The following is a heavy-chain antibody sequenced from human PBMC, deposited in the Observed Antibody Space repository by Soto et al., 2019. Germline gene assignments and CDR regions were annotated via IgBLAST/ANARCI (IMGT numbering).Heavy chain of an antibody. D-gene: IGHD2-2*01. CDR3: AREQDIVVVSAAPGYYYYGMDV. J-gene: IGHJ6*02. V-gene: IGHV1-69*13. Sequence: ASVKVSSKASGGTFSSYAISWVRQPPGQGLEWMGGIIPIFGTANYAQKFQGRVTITADESTSTAYMELSSLRSEDTAVYYCAREQDIVVVSAAPGYYYYGMDVWGQGTTVTVA. CDR1: GGTFSSYA. CDR2: IIPIFGTA.